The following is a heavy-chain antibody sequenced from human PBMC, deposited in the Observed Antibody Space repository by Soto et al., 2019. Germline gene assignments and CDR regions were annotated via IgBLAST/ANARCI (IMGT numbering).Heavy chain of an antibody. V-gene: IGHV1-69*13. CDR3: ARGRDGSSWPELYYFDY. CDR1: GGTFSSYA. CDR2: IIPIFGTA. J-gene: IGHJ4*02. D-gene: IGHD6-13*01. Sequence: VASVKVSCKASGGTFSSYAISWVRQAPGQRLEWMGGIIPIFGTANYAQKFQGRVTITADESTSTAYMELSSLRSEDTAVYYCARGRDGSSWPELYYFDYWGQGTLVTVSS.